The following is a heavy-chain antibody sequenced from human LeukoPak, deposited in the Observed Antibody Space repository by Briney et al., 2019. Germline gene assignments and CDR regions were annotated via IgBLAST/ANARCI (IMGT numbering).Heavy chain of an antibody. D-gene: IGHD3-10*01. CDR3: AKFGGYGSGSYYNPDY. Sequence: PGGSLRLSCAVSGFTFSSYAMSWVRHAPGKGLEWVSDISGSGGGTYYADSVKGRFTISRDNSKNTLYLQMNSLRAEDTAVYYCAKFGGYGSGSYYNPDYWGQGTLVTVSS. V-gene: IGHV3-23*01. J-gene: IGHJ4*02. CDR1: GFTFSSYA. CDR2: ISGSGGGT.